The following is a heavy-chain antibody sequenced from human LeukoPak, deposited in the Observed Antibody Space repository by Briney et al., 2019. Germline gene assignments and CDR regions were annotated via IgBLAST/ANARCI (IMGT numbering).Heavy chain of an antibody. D-gene: IGHD6-13*01. V-gene: IGHV3-23*01. CDR1: GFTFSSYS. CDR2: ISGSGGST. CDR3: AKREAASGSCDI. Sequence: GGSLRLSCAASGFTFSSYSTNWVRQAPGKGLEWVSAISGSGGSTYYADSVKGRFTISRDSAKNTLYLQMNSLRAEDTAVYYCAKREAASGSCDIWGQGTMVTVSS. J-gene: IGHJ3*02.